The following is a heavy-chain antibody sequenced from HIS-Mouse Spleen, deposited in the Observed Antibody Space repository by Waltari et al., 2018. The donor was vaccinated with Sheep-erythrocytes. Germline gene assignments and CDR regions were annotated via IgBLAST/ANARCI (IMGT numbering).Heavy chain of an antibody. CDR2: IYWDDDK. CDR1: GFSLSTSGVG. Sequence: QITLKESGPTLVKPTQTLTLTCTFSGFSLSTSGVGVGWFRQPPGKSLEWLALIYWDDDKRYGPSLKSRLTITKDTSKNQVVLTMTNMDPVDTATYYCAHVSENYDFWSGYYGYNWFDPWGQGTLVTVSS. V-gene: IGHV2-5*05. D-gene: IGHD3-3*01. CDR3: AHVSENYDFWSGYYGYNWFDP. J-gene: IGHJ5*02.